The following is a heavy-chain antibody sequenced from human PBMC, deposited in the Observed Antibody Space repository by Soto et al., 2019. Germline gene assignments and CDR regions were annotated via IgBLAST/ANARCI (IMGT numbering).Heavy chain of an antibody. Sequence: ASVKVSCKASGYIFTDYYMHWVRQAPGQELGWMGRINPNSGGTNYAQKFQGRVTMTRDTSISTAYTELSSLRSEDTAVYYCAAARSSGYYYVGAFDIWGQGTMVTVSS. J-gene: IGHJ3*02. CDR3: AAARSSGYYYVGAFDI. D-gene: IGHD3-22*01. CDR2: INPNSGGT. V-gene: IGHV1-2*06. CDR1: GYIFTDYY.